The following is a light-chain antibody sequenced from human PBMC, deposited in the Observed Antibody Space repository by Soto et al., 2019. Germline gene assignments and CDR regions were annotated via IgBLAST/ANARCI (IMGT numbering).Light chain of an antibody. CDR3: QQYNNWPVS. CDR2: DVS. Sequence: EIGLPQCPGALSVSRGERATLSCRAGQGVTTNFAWYQQKSGQSPRLLIYDVSIRATGVPARFSGTGSGTDFTLTISGLQSEDSAGYFCQQYNNWPVSFGQGTRLEIK. CDR1: QGVTTN. J-gene: IGKJ5*01. V-gene: IGKV3-15*01.